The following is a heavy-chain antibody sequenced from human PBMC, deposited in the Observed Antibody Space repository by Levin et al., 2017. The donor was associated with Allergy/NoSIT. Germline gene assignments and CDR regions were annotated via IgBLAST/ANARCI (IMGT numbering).Heavy chain of an antibody. CDR2: ISYDGSNK. J-gene: IGHJ4*02. CDR3: AKDSGAVWLDYYFDY. D-gene: IGHD5-18*01. V-gene: IGHV3-30*18. Sequence: LAGGSLRLSCAASGFTFSSYGMHWVRQAPGKGLEWVAVISYDGSNKYYADSVKGRFTISRDNSKNTLYLQMNSLRAEDTAVYYCAKDSGAVWLDYYFDYWGQGTLVTVSS. CDR1: GFTFSSYG.